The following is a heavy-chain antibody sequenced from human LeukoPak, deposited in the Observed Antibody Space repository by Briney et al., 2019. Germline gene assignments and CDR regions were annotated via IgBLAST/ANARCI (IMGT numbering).Heavy chain of an antibody. J-gene: IGHJ4*02. Sequence: RASVKVSCKASGYTFTSYDINWVRQATGQGLEWMGWMNPNSGNTGYAQKFQGRVTITRNTSISTAYMELSSLRYEDTAVYYCARSLAVAGSGHFYWGQGTLVTVSS. V-gene: IGHV1-8*03. D-gene: IGHD6-19*01. CDR1: GYTFTSYD. CDR3: ARSLAVAGSGHFY. CDR2: MNPNSGNT.